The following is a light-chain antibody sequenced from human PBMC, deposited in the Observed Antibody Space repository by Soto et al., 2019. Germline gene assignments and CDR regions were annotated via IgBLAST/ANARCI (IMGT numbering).Light chain of an antibody. J-gene: IGKJ1*01. CDR2: GAS. CDR1: QSVSKY. CDR3: QQYGSSTET. Sequence: EIVLTQSPGTLALSPGEGATLSCRASQSVSKYLAWYQQKPGQAPRLLIYGASSRATGIPDSFSGSGSGTDFTLTISRLEPEDFAVYYCQQYGSSTETFGQGTKVDIK. V-gene: IGKV3-20*01.